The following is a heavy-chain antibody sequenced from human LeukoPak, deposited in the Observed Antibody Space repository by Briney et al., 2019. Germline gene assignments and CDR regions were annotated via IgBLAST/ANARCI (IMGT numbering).Heavy chain of an antibody. Sequence: SVKVSCKASGGTFTSYAISWVRQAPGQGLEWRGGIIPIFGTAKYAQKFQGRGTITTDESTSTAYMELSSLRSEDTAVYYCARDSTPLAAAGLDAFDIWGQGTMVTVSS. CDR3: ARDSTPLAAAGLDAFDI. CDR2: IIPIFGTA. J-gene: IGHJ3*02. CDR1: GGTFTSYA. D-gene: IGHD6-13*01. V-gene: IGHV1-69*05.